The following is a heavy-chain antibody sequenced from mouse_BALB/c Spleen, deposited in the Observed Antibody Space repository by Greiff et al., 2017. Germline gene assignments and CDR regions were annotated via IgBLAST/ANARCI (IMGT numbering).Heavy chain of an antibody. Sequence: EVMLVESGGDLVKPGGSLKLSCAASGFTFSSYGMSWVRQTPDKRLEWVATISSGGSYTYYPDSVKGRFTISRDNAKNTLYLQMSSLKSEDTAMYYCARQGLTTAPFAWFAYWGQGTLVTVSA. CDR3: ARQGLTTAPFAWFAY. V-gene: IGHV5-6*01. D-gene: IGHD1-2*01. J-gene: IGHJ3*01. CDR1: GFTFSSYG. CDR2: ISSGGSYT.